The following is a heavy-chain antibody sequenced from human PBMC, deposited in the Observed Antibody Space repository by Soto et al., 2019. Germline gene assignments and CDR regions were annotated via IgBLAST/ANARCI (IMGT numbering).Heavy chain of an antibody. CDR2: VNPTGST. CDR3: ARSREQWLVDAFDI. J-gene: IGHJ3*02. D-gene: IGHD6-19*01. V-gene: IGHV4-34*01. CDR1: GGSFSGYY. Sequence: SETLSLTCAVYGGSFSGYYWSWIRQSPGKGLEWIGEVNPTGSTKYNPSLKSRVTISVDTSKNQFSLNLNSVTAADTALYYCARSREQWLVDAFDIWGQGTMVTV.